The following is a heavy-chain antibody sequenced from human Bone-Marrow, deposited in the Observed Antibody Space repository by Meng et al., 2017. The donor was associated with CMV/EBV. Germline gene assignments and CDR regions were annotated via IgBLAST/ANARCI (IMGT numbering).Heavy chain of an antibody. J-gene: IGHJ4*02. Sequence: GSLRLSCTVSGGSVSSGSYYWSWIRQPPGKGLEWIGYIYYSGSTNYNPSLKSRVTISVDTSKNQFSLKLSSVTAADTAVYYCARGVPQARPIDYWGQGTLVTVSS. D-gene: IGHD6-6*01. CDR1: GGSVSSGSYY. CDR3: ARGVPQARPIDY. CDR2: IYYSGST. V-gene: IGHV4-61*01.